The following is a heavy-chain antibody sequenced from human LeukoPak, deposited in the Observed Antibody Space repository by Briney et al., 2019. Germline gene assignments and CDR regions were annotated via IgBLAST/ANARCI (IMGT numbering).Heavy chain of an antibody. D-gene: IGHD3-22*01. CDR2: INPSGGST. Sequence: ASVKVSCKASGYTFTSYYMHWVRQAPGQGLEWMGIINPSGGSTSYAQKFQGRVTMTRDTSTSTVYMELSSLRSEDTAVYYCARGVGSGYYRSYYFDYWGQGTLVTVSS. CDR1: GYTFTSYY. V-gene: IGHV1-46*01. J-gene: IGHJ4*02. CDR3: ARGVGSGYYRSYYFDY.